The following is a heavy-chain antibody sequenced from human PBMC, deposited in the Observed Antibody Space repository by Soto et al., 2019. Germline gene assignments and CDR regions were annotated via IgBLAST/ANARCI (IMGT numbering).Heavy chain of an antibody. CDR3: ARLGPYGSETYSFRYNWFDP. Sequence: HPGGSLRLSCTTSGFTVSSSHMSWVRQAPGKGLDWVSVIYSGGNSYYAVSVQGRFTISRDNSKNTVYLQMNSLRGEDTALYYCARLGPYGSETYSFRYNWFDPWGQGT. CDR1: GFTVSSSH. J-gene: IGHJ5*02. D-gene: IGHD3-10*01. CDR2: IYSGGNS. V-gene: IGHV3-53*01.